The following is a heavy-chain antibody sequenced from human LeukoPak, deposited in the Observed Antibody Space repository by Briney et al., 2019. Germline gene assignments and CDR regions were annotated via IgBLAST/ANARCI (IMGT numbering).Heavy chain of an antibody. V-gene: IGHV1-24*01. CDR3: VTGFTTMAVDYFDY. CDR1: GKTLSDLS. D-gene: IGHD5-18*01. CDR2: SDPEDGER. J-gene: IGHJ4*02. Sequence: ASVTVSCKVSGKTLSDLSIHWLRQPPGKGLEWLGGSDPEDGERIYAQMFQGRVTMTEDTSIDTAYMELSSLRSEDTVVYYCVTGFTTMAVDYFDYWGQGTLVTVSP.